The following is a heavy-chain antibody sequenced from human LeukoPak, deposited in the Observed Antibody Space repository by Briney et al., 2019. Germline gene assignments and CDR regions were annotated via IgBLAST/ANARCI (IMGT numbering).Heavy chain of an antibody. Sequence: ASVTVSCKASGYTFTGYYMHWVRQAPGQGLEWMGWINPNSGGTNYAQKFQGRVTTTRDTSISTAYMELSRLRSDDTAVYYCARARAYGSGNWFDPWGQGTLVTVSS. CDR1: GYTFTGYY. CDR2: INPNSGGT. J-gene: IGHJ5*02. D-gene: IGHD3-10*01. CDR3: ARARAYGSGNWFDP. V-gene: IGHV1-2*02.